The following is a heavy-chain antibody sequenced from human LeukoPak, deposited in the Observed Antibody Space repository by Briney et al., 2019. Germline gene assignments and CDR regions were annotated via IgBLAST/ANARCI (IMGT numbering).Heavy chain of an antibody. V-gene: IGHV4-34*01. CDR1: GGSCDDYY. CDR2: IHPSGIF. J-gene: IGHJ4*02. D-gene: IGHD5-24*01. CDR3: ARGRDRSKAGDH. Sequence: SETLSLTCAVYGGSCDDYYCSWIRQPPGKGLEWIGEIHPSGIFYYNSSLMSRATISIDTSKSQFSLRLTSVTAADTAFYYCARGRDRSKAGDHWGQGSLVTVSS.